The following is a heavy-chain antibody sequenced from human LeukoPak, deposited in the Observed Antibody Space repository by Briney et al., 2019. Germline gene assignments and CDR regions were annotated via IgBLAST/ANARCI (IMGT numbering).Heavy chain of an antibody. CDR1: GFTFTSYS. J-gene: IGHJ4*02. Sequence: TGGPLRLSCAASGFTFTSYSMSWVRQAPGKGREWFSGTIDRGDYTYYADSVKGRFTISRDNSKNTLYLQMNSLRAEDTALYFCAKKAQYNGNYPLDYWGQGTLVTVSS. D-gene: IGHD1-26*01. CDR3: AKKAQYNGNYPLDY. CDR2: TIDRGDYT. V-gene: IGHV3-23*01.